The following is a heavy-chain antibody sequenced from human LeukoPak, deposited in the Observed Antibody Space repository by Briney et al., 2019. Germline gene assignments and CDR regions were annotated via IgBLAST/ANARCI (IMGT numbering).Heavy chain of an antibody. D-gene: IGHD3-3*01. V-gene: IGHV4-59*01. CDR3: ARTISYYDFWSGYLDYYYYMDV. Sequence: SETLSLTCTVSGGSISSYYWSWIRQPPGKGLEWIGYIYYSGSTNYNPSLKSRVTISVDTSKNQFSLKLSSVTAADTAVYYCARTISYYDFWSGYLDYYYYMDVWGKGTTVTVSS. CDR1: GGSISSYY. CDR2: IYYSGST. J-gene: IGHJ6*03.